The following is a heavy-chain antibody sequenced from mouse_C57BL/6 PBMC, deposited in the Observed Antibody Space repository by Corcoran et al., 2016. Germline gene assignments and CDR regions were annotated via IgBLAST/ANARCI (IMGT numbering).Heavy chain of an antibody. D-gene: IGHD1-1*01. CDR3: ANVITTVEGAMDY. Sequence: EVQLQQSGPVLVKPGASVKMSCKASGYTFTDYYMNWVKQSHGKSLEWIGVINPYNGGTSYNQKFKGKATLTVDKSSSTAYMELNSLTSEDSAVDYCANVITTVEGAMDYWGQGTAVTVSS. CDR2: INPYNGGT. V-gene: IGHV1-19*01. CDR1: GYTFTDYY. J-gene: IGHJ4*01.